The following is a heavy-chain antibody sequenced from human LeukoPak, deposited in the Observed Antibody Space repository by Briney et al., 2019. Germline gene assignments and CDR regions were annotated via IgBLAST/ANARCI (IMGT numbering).Heavy chain of an antibody. CDR1: GGSISSYY. CDR3: AREAYDSSGYYYDY. J-gene: IGHJ4*02. Sequence: SETLSLTCTVSGGSISSYYWSWIRQPPGKGLEWIGYIYHSGSTYYNPSLKSRVTISVDRSKNQFSLKLSSVTAADTAVYYCAREAYDSSGYYYDYWGQGTLVTVSS. V-gene: IGHV4-59*12. D-gene: IGHD3-22*01. CDR2: IYHSGST.